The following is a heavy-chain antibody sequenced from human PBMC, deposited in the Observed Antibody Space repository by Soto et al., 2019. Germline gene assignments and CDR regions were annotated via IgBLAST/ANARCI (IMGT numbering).Heavy chain of an antibody. D-gene: IGHD3-10*01. Sequence: EVPLLVSGGDLVQPGGSLRLSCVASGFTFGSRAMSWVRQAPGEGLEWVSTITDNGGDSKSADSVRGRFAISRDNSKNILYLQMNSLRAEDSAVYYCARGSEDSYPGSRIFDFWGRGTLVSVSS. V-gene: IGHV3-23*01. J-gene: IGHJ4*02. CDR3: ARGSEDSYPGSRIFDF. CDR1: GFTFGSRA. CDR2: ITDNGGDS.